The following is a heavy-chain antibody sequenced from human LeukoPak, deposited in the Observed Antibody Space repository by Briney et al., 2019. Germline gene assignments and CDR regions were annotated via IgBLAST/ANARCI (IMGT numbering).Heavy chain of an antibody. J-gene: IGHJ4*02. V-gene: IGHV3-21*01. D-gene: IGHD3-9*01. CDR2: ISSSSSYI. Sequence: GGSLRLSCAASGFTFSSYSMNWVRQAPGKGLEWVSCISSSSSYIYYADSVKGRFTISRDNAKESLYLQMNSLRAEDTAVYYCARGDMGFFDWSPPDYWGQGTLVTVSS. CDR1: GFTFSSYS. CDR3: ARGDMGFFDWSPPDY.